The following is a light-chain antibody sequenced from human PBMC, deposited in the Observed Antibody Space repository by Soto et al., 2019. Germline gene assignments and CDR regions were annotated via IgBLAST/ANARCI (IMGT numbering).Light chain of an antibody. CDR2: DVS. Sequence: QSALTQPASVSGSPGQSITISCTGTSSDVGGYNYVSWYQQHPGKAPKLMIYDVSNRPSGVSNRFSGSKSGNTASLTISGLQADDEADYSCSSYTSSSPYVFGTGTKVTVL. CDR3: SSYTSSSPYV. CDR1: SSDVGGYNY. V-gene: IGLV2-14*01. J-gene: IGLJ1*01.